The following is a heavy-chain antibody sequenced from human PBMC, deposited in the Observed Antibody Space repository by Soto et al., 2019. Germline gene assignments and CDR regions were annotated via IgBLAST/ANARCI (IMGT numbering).Heavy chain of an antibody. CDR3: AIRHVLRYFDWLKPYDY. D-gene: IGHD3-9*01. J-gene: IGHJ4*02. V-gene: IGHV1-18*01. Sequence: ASVKVSCKASGYTFTSYGISWVRQAPGQGLEWMGWISAYNGNTNYAQKLQGRVTMTEDTSTNTAYMELSSLRSEDTAVYYCAIRHVLRYFDWLKPYDYWGQGTLVTVSS. CDR1: GYTFTSYG. CDR2: ISAYNGNT.